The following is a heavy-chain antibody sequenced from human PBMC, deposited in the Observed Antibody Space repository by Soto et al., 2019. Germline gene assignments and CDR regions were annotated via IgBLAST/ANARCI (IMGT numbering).Heavy chain of an antibody. CDR3: ARGDCSGGSCYGIDV. J-gene: IGHJ6*02. D-gene: IGHD2-15*01. CDR1: GFAFSGHT. Sequence: PGGSLRLSCAASGFAFSGHTRNWVRQTPGKGLEWVAYIGNTLDTIYYADSVKGRFIISRDDAMKSVFLHMSSLRDDDTAVYYYARGDCSGGSCYGIDVWGRGTTVTVSS. CDR2: IGNTLDTI. V-gene: IGHV3-48*02.